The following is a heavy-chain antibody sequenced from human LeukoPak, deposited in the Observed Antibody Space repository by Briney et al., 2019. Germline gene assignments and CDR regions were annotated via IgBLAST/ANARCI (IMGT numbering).Heavy chain of an antibody. CDR3: AKKGASGNDAFDI. CDR2: IRSDGSNK. D-gene: IGHD6-25*01. J-gene: IGHJ3*02. V-gene: IGHV3-30*02. Sequence: GGSLRLSCAASGFTFSSYGMHWVRQAPGKGLEWVTFIRSDGSNKYYADSVKGRFTISRDISKNTLYLQMNSLRAEDTAVYYCAKKGASGNDAFDIWGQGTMVTVSS. CDR1: GFTFSSYG.